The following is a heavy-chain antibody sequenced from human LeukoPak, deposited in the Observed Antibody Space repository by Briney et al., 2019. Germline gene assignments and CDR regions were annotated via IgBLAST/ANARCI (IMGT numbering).Heavy chain of an antibody. V-gene: IGHV4-4*07. J-gene: IGHJ3*02. D-gene: IGHD1-26*01. Sequence: SETLSLTCTVSGGSTSSTYWSWIRQPAGKGLEWIGRIYTSGSTNYNPSLKSRVTMSVDTSKNQFSLKLSSVNAADTAVYYCARDVVGATTDAFDIWGQGTRVTVSP. CDR3: ARDVVGATTDAFDI. CDR2: IYTSGST. CDR1: GGSTSSTY.